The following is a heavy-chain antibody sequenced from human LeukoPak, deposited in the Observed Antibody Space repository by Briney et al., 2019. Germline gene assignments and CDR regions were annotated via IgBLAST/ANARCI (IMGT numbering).Heavy chain of an antibody. J-gene: IGHJ3*02. D-gene: IGHD4-17*01. CDR1: GYTFTSYA. CDR2: IIPIFGTA. Sequence: SVKVSCKASGYTFTSYAISWVRQAPGQGLEWMGGIIPIFGTANYAQKFQGRVTITADESTSTAYMELSSLRSEDTAVYYCARSDYGDTGAFDIWGQGTMVTVSS. V-gene: IGHV1-69*13. CDR3: ARSDYGDTGAFDI.